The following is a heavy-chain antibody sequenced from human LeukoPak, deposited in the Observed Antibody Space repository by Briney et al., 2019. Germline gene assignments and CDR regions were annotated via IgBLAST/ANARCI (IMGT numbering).Heavy chain of an antibody. J-gene: IGHJ3*02. CDR3: ARDPASGYSSGWDDAFDI. D-gene: IGHD6-19*01. CDR1: GYTFTSYG. CDR2: ISAYNGNT. V-gene: IGHV1-18*01. Sequence: ASVKVSCKASGYTFTSYGISWVRQAPGQGLEGMGWISAYNGNTNYAQKLQGRVTMTTDTSTSTAYMELRSLRSDDTAVYYCARDPASGYSSGWDDAFDIWGQGTMVTVSS.